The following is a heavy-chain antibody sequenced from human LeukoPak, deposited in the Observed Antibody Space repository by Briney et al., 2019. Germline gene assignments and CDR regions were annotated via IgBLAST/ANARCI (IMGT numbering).Heavy chain of an antibody. J-gene: IGHJ3*02. Sequence: GGSLRLSCAASGFTFSIHWMGRVRQAPGKGLEWVANIKQDGSEKYYVDSVKGRFTISRDNAKSSLYLQMNSLRAEDTAVYYCVRVFRDYLGAFDIWGHGTMVTVSS. V-gene: IGHV3-7*01. CDR1: GFTFSIHW. CDR3: VRVFRDYLGAFDI. D-gene: IGHD4-11*01. CDR2: IKQDGSEK.